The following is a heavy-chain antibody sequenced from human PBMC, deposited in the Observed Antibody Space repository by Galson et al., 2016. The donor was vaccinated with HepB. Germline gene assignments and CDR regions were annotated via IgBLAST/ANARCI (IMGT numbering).Heavy chain of an antibody. V-gene: IGHV3-53*01. CDR2: TYSGGDT. CDR3: ATDSPHSSSWGSY. Sequence: SLRLSCAASGFTVSSTYMSWVRQAPGKGLEWVSVTYSGGDTYYADSVKGRCTISRDNSKNTLYLQMNCLRAEDTAVYYCATDSPHSSSWGSYWGQGTLVTVSS. CDR1: GFTVSSTY. J-gene: IGHJ4*02. D-gene: IGHD6-13*01.